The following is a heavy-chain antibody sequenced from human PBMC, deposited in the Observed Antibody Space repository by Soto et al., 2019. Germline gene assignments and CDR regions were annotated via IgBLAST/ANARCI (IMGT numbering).Heavy chain of an antibody. J-gene: IGHJ5*02. CDR1: GGSSSSYY. CDR2: IYYSGST. D-gene: IGHD2-15*01. V-gene: IGHV4-59*01. Sequence: SETLSLTCTVAGGSSSSYYWIWIRQPPGKGLEWIGYIYYSGSTNYNPSLKSRVTISVDTSKNQFSLKLSSVTAADTAVYYCARGIYCSGGSCYGRWFDPWGQGTLVTVSS. CDR3: ARGIYCSGGSCYGRWFDP.